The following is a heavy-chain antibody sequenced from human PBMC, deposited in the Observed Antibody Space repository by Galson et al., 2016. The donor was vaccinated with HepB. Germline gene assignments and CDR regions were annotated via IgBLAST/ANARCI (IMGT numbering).Heavy chain of an antibody. CDR3: AREGVRIAAAGYNAFDI. V-gene: IGHV1-69*06. Sequence: SVKVSCKASGGTFSSYAISWVRQAPGQGLEWMGGIIPIFGTADYAQKFRGRVTITADKSTSTAYMELSSLRSEDTAMYYCAREGVRIAAAGYNAFDIWGQGTMVTVSS. D-gene: IGHD6-13*01. J-gene: IGHJ3*02. CDR2: IIPIFGTA. CDR1: GGTFSSYA.